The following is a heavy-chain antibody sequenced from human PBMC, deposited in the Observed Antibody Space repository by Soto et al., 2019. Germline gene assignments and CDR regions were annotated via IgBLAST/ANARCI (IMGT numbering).Heavy chain of an antibody. Sequence: QVQLVQSGAEVKKPGASVKVSCKASGYTFTSYGISWVRQAPGQGLEWMVWISAYNGNTNYAQKLQGRGTMTTDTSTSKAYMELRSLRSDDTAVYYCARDPRVVVVAATELDAFDIWGQGTMVTVSS. D-gene: IGHD2-15*01. CDR3: ARDPRVVVVAATELDAFDI. CDR1: GYTFTSYG. V-gene: IGHV1-18*01. CDR2: ISAYNGNT. J-gene: IGHJ3*02.